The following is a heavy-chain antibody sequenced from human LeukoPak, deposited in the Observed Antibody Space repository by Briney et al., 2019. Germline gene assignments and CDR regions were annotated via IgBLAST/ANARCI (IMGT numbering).Heavy chain of an antibody. V-gene: IGHV3-30*18. J-gene: IGHJ4*02. CDR1: GFTFSSYG. CDR3: AKGSPYYYDSSGYSY. D-gene: IGHD3-22*01. Sequence: PGRSLRLSCAASGFTFSSYGMHWVRQAPGKGLEWVAVISYDGSNKYYADSVEGRFTISRDNSKNTLYLQMNSLRAEDTAVYYCAKGSPYYYDSSGYSYWGQGTLVTVSS. CDR2: ISYDGSNK.